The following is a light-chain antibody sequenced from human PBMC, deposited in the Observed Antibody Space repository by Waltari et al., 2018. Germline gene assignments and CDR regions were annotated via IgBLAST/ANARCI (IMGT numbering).Light chain of an antibody. V-gene: IGLV2-14*03. Sequence: QSALTQPASVSGSPGQSITIPCTGLSTDVGYYKYVSWYQQRPGEAPNLIIYDVNNRPSGISDRFSGSKSGNTASLTISGLQPEDEADYYCNSCTSSSGHVIFGGGTKLTVL. CDR3: NSCTSSSGHVI. J-gene: IGLJ2*01. CDR1: STDVGYYKY. CDR2: DVN.